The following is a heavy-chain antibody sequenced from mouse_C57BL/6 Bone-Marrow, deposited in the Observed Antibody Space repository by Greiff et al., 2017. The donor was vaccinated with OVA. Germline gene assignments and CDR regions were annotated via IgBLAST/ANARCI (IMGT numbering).Heavy chain of an antibody. CDR2: ISYDGSN. J-gene: IGHJ3*01. D-gene: IGHD2-3*01. CDR1: GYSITSGYY. V-gene: IGHV3-6*01. CDR3: ARDRRLLAWFAY. Sequence: EVQLVESGPGLVKPSQSLSLTCSVTGYSITSGYYWNWIRQFPGNKLEWMGYISYDGSNNYNPSLKNRISITRDTSKNQFFLKLNSVTTEDTATYYCARDRRLLAWFAYWGQGTLVTVSA.